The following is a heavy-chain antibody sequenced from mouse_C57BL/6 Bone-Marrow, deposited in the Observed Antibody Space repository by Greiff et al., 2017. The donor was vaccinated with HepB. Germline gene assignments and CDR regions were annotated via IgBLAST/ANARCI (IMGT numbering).Heavy chain of an antibody. CDR3: AKNSHYYGSSYYAMDY. V-gene: IGHV2-5*01. Sequence: VQLQQSGPGLVQPSQSLSITCTVSGFSLTSYGVHWVRQSPGKGLEWLGVIWRGGSTDYNAAFMSRLSITKDNSKSQVFFKMNSLQADDTAIYYCAKNSHYYGSSYYAMDYWGQGTSVTVSS. CDR2: IWRGGST. D-gene: IGHD1-1*01. J-gene: IGHJ4*01. CDR1: GFSLTSYG.